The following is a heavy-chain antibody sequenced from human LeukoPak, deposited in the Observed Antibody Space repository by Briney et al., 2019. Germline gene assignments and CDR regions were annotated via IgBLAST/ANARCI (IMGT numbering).Heavy chain of an antibody. Sequence: PGGSLRLSCAASGFTFSSYAMSWVRQAPGKGLEWVSAISGSGAGTYYADSVKGRFTISRDNSQNTLYLQMHSLRAEDTAVYYCATNTSSWSFDYWGQGTLATVSS. CDR2: ISGSGAGT. D-gene: IGHD6-13*01. J-gene: IGHJ4*02. V-gene: IGHV3-23*01. CDR3: ATNTSSWSFDY. CDR1: GFTFSSYA.